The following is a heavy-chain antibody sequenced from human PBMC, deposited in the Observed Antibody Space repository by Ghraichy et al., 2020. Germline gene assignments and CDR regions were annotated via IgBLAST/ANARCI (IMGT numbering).Heavy chain of an antibody. D-gene: IGHD2-15*01. CDR2: ISYDGSNK. J-gene: IGHJ6*03. Sequence: LSLTCAASGFTFSSYGMHWVRQAPGKGLEWVAVISYDGSNKYYADSVKGRFTISRDNSKNTLYLQMNSLRAEDTAVYYCAKDGIVVVVAATQRSYMDVWGKGTTVTVSS. CDR3: AKDGIVVVVAATQRSYMDV. CDR1: GFTFSSYG. V-gene: IGHV3-30*18.